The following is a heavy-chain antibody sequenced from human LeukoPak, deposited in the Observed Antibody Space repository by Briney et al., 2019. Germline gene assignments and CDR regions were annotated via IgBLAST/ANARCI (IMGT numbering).Heavy chain of an antibody. V-gene: IGHV3-66*01. CDR1: GFSFGDYA. D-gene: IGHD5-18*01. Sequence: GGSPRLSCSASGFSFGDYAINWVRHAPGKGLEWVSLIYSGGDTYYADSVKGRFTISRDDSKKTLYLQMNSLRPEDTAVYYCAVGSTSVYTYGYLDYWGQGTLVTVSS. J-gene: IGHJ4*02. CDR2: IYSGGDT. CDR3: AVGSTSVYTYGYLDY.